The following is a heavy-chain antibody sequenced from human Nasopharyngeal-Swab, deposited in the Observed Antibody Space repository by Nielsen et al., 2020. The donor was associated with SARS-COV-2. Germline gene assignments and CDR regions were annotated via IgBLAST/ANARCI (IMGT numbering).Heavy chain of an antibody. V-gene: IGHV1-46*01. CDR3: ARDRWTIVVVPAASDAFDI. J-gene: IGHJ3*02. Sequence: WVRPAPGQRLEWMGIINPSGGSTSYAQKFQGRVTMTRDTSTSTVYMELSSLRSEGTAVYYCARDRWTIVVVPAASDAFDIWGQGTMVTVSS. D-gene: IGHD2-2*01. CDR2: INPSGGST.